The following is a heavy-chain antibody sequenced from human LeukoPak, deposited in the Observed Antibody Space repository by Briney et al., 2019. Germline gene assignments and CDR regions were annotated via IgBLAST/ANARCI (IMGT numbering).Heavy chain of an antibody. V-gene: IGHV3-48*03. CDR3: ARADTYYYDSRPVGMDV. Sequence: GGSLRLSCAASGFTFSSYEMSWVRHAPGKGMEWVSYISSSGSTIYYPDSVKGRFTISRDNAKNSLYLKMNSLRAEDTAVYYCARADTYYYDSRPVGMDVWGQGTTVTVSS. J-gene: IGHJ6*02. CDR1: GFTFSSYE. D-gene: IGHD3-22*01. CDR2: ISSSGSTI.